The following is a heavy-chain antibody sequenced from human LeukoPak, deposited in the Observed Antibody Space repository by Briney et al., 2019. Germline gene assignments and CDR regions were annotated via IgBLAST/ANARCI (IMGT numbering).Heavy chain of an antibody. Sequence: GVSLRHSCAASGFTFSSYSMNRVRQAPGRGLEWVSSIRFTGSYIYYADSVKGRFTIYRDDAKNTVYLQMNSLRAEDTAVYYCVSFYETYWGRGTLVTV. D-gene: IGHD2/OR15-2a*01. CDR2: IRFTGSYI. CDR1: GFTFSSYS. V-gene: IGHV3-21*01. J-gene: IGHJ4*02. CDR3: VSFYETY.